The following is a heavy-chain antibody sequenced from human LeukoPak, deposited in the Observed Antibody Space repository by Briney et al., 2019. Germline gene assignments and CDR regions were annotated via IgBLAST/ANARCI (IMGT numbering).Heavy chain of an antibody. D-gene: IGHD1-26*01. CDR1: GFTFSSYG. CDR3: ASQAAGSGSYYYYFDY. V-gene: IGHV3-33*01. CDR2: IWYDGSNK. Sequence: GGSLRLSCAASGFTFSSYGMHWARQAPGKGLEWMAIIWYDGSNKYYADSVKRRFTISRDNSKNTLYLQMNSLRAEDTAVYFCASQAAGSGSYYYYFDYWGQGTLVTVSS. J-gene: IGHJ4*02.